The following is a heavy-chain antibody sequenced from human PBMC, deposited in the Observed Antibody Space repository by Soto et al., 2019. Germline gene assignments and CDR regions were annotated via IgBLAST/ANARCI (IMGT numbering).Heavy chain of an antibody. J-gene: IGHJ3*02. V-gene: IGHV1-24*01. CDR3: ATGKWELLNDAFDI. CDR1: GYTLTELS. CDR2: FDPEDGET. D-gene: IGHD1-26*01. Sequence: GASVKVPCKVSGYTLTELSMHWVRQAPGRGLEWMGGFDPEDGETIYAQKFQGRVTMTEDTSTDTAYMELSSLRSEDTAVYYCATGKWELLNDAFDIWGQGTMVTVSS.